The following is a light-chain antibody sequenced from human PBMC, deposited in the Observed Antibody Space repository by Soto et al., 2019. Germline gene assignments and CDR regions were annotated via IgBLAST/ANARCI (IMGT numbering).Light chain of an antibody. Sequence: EIVLTQSPATLSLSPGERATLSCRASQSVSSYLAWYQQKPGLAPRLLIYDASNRATGIPARFSASGSGTDFTLTISRLEPEDFAVYYCQQRSNWPPLYTFGQGTKLEIK. V-gene: IGKV3-11*01. CDR3: QQRSNWPPLYT. J-gene: IGKJ2*01. CDR2: DAS. CDR1: QSVSSY.